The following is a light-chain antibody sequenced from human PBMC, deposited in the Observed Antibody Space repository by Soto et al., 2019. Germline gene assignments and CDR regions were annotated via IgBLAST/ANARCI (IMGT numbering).Light chain of an antibody. CDR2: WAS. Sequence: DIVMTQSPDSLAVSLGERATINCKSSQSVVYRSNSKNYLAWFQQKPGQPPKLLIYWASARESGVPDRFSGSGSGTDFSLTISSLQAEDVAVYYCQQYYTTPITFGQGTRLEIK. J-gene: IGKJ5*01. CDR1: QSVVYRSNSKNY. V-gene: IGKV4-1*01. CDR3: QQYYTTPIT.